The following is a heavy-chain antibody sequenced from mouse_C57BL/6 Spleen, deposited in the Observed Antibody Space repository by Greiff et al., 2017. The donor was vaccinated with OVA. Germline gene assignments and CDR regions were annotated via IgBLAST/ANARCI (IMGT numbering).Heavy chain of an antibody. J-gene: IGHJ1*03. D-gene: IGHD1-1*01. V-gene: IGHV1-72*01. CDR3: ARDYYGSSYGWYFDV. Sequence: QVQLQQPGAELVKPGASVKLSCKASGYTFTSYWMHWVKQRPGRGLEWIGRIDPTSGGTKYNQKFKSKATLTVDKPSSTAYMQLSSLTSEDSAVYYCARDYYGSSYGWYFDVWGTGTTVTVSS. CDR1: GYTFTSYW. CDR2: IDPTSGGT.